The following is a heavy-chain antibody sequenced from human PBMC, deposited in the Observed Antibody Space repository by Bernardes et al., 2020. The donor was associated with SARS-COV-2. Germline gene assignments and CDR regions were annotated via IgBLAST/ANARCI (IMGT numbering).Heavy chain of an antibody. D-gene: IGHD3-9*01. J-gene: IGHJ5*02. CDR1: GYTFTDYY. CDR3: AIPRDFDWSLDP. V-gene: IGHV1-2*02. Sequence: ASVKVSCKSSGYTFTDYYMHWVRQAPGQGLEWMGWINPNSGATNYALNFQGRVTMTRDTSITTAYMELSSLSSDDTAIYYCAIPRDFDWSLDPWGQGTLVTVSS. CDR2: INPNSGAT.